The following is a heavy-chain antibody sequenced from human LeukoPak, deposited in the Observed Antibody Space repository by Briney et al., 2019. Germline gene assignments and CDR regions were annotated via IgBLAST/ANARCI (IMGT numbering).Heavy chain of an antibody. CDR3: ATTRREDGSGSFDY. D-gene: IGHD3-10*01. CDR2: IYYSGST. J-gene: IGHJ4*02. V-gene: IGHV4-59*08. Sequence: PETLSLTCTVSGGSISSYYWSWIRQPPGKGLEWIGYIYYSGSTNYNPSLKSRATISVDTSKNQFSLKLSSVTAADTAVYYCATTRREDGSGSFDYWGQGTLVTVSS. CDR1: GGSISSYY.